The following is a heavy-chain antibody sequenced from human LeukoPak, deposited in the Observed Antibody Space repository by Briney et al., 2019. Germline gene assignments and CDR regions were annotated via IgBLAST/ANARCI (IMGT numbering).Heavy chain of an antibody. CDR3: TRDANHYGGMDV. Sequence: PGGSLRLSCAVSGITVSKYWMHWVRQVPRKGLAWVSRIHSDGSTTDYADSVKGRFTITRDSAKNTLYLEMNSLRVEDTAVYYCTRDANHYGGMDVWGQGTTVTVSS. J-gene: IGHJ6*02. CDR2: IHSDGSTT. V-gene: IGHV3-74*01. CDR1: GITVSKYW.